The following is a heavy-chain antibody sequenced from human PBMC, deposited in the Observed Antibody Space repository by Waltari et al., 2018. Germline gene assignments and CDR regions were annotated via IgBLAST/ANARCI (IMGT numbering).Heavy chain of an antibody. D-gene: IGHD4-17*01. CDR2: IYYSGTT. V-gene: IGHV4-38-2*01. Sequence: QVQLRESGPGLVKPSETLSLTCAVSGFSITSGYYWHWIRQPPGKGLEWVGTIYYSGTTYYTPSLQSRVSISVDTSKNEFSLTLTSVTAADTAVYYCATATTAHFDFWGQGSLVTVSS. J-gene: IGHJ4*02. CDR1: GFSITSGYY. CDR3: ATATTAHFDF.